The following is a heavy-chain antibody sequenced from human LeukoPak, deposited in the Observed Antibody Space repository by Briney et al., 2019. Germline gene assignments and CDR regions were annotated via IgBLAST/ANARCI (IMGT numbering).Heavy chain of an antibody. V-gene: IGHV3-30*02. D-gene: IGHD2-2*01. CDR1: GFNFNNYD. CDR3: ARAHIVVVPAAPFDY. J-gene: IGHJ4*02. CDR2: IKFHGHET. Sequence: GGSLRLSCVASGFNFNNYDLHWFRQAPGKGLEWVAFIKFHGHETFYADSVEGRFTFSRDNSRNTVYLQMNSLRSEDTAVYYCARAHIVVVPAAPFDYWGQGTLVTVSS.